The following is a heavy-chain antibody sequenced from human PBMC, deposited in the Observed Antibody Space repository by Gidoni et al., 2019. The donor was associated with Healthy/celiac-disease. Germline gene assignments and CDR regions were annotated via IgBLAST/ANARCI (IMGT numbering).Heavy chain of an antibody. J-gene: IGHJ6*03. V-gene: IGHV3-73*02. Sequence: EVQLVESGGGLVQPGGSLKLSCAASGFTFSGSAMHWVRQASGKGLEWVGRIRSKANSYATAYAASVKCRFTISRDDSKNTAYLQMNSLKTEDTAVYYCSGTTVVTPRDYYYYMDVWGKGTTVTVSS. CDR3: SGTTVVTPRDYYYYMDV. D-gene: IGHD4-17*01. CDR2: IRSKANSYAT. CDR1: GFTFSGSA.